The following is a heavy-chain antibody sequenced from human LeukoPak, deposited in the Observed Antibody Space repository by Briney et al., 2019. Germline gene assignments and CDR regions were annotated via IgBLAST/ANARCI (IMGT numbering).Heavy chain of an antibody. CDR1: GFTFSSYS. CDR2: ISSSSSYI. J-gene: IGHJ4*02. V-gene: IGHV3-21*01. D-gene: IGHD3-10*01. Sequence: KPGGSLRLSCAASGFTFSSYSMNWVRQTPGKGLEWVSSISSSSSYIYYADSVKGRFTISRDNAKNSLYLQMNSLRAEDTAVYYCASAPSLPSGSYYTIDYWGQGTLVTVSS. CDR3: ASAPSLPSGSYYTIDY.